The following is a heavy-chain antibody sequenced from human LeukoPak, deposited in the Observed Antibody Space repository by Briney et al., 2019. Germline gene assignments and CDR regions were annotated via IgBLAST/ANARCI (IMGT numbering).Heavy chain of an antibody. CDR2: ISAYNGNT. Sequence: ASVKVSCKASGYTFTGYGISWVRQAPGQGLEWMGWISAYNGNTNYAQKLQGRVTMTTDTSTSTAYMELRSLRSDDTAVYYCARVTQIAAADYYYYGMDVWGQGTTVTVSS. D-gene: IGHD6-13*01. V-gene: IGHV1-18*01. J-gene: IGHJ6*02. CDR1: GYTFTGYG. CDR3: ARVTQIAAADYYYYGMDV.